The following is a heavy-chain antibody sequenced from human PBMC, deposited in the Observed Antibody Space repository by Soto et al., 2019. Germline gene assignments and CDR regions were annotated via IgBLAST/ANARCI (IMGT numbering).Heavy chain of an antibody. CDR2: ISKSGGDT. Sequence: EAQMLESGGGSVQPGGSLRLSCAASGFTFSTYAVAWVRQSPGKGLEWVSSISKSGGDTWYADSVKGRFTISRDNSKNPLYLQMNSLRAEDTAVYYCARRPTATASWGQGTLVTVSS. CDR3: ARRPTATAS. J-gene: IGHJ5*02. D-gene: IGHD1-1*01. V-gene: IGHV3-23*01. CDR1: GFTFSTYA.